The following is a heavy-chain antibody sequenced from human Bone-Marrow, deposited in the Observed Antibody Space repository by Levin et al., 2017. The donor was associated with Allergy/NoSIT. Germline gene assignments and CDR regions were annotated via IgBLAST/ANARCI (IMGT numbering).Heavy chain of an antibody. CDR2: SNAGNGNT. CDR1: GYTFTSYA. J-gene: IGHJ4*02. Sequence: GESLKISCKASGYTFTSYAMHWVRQAPGQRLEWMGWSNAGNGNTKYSQEFQGRVTITRDTSASTAYMELSSLRSEDMAVYYCASPTRLIAVAGTGTGYWGQGTLVTVSS. V-gene: IGHV1-3*02. D-gene: IGHD6-19*01. CDR3: ASPTRLIAVAGTGTGY.